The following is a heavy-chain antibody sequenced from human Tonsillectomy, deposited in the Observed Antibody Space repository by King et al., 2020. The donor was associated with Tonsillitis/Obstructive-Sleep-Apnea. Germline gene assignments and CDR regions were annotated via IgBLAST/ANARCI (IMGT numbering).Heavy chain of an antibody. Sequence: VQLVESGGGVVRPGGSLRLSCAAAGFTFDDYCMSWVRQAPGKGLEWVSGINWTGGSTGYADSVNGRFTISRDNAKNSLYLQMNSLRAEDTALYYCAREGAARYFDYWGQGTLVTVSS. V-gene: IGHV3-20*04. CDR1: GFTFDDYC. J-gene: IGHJ4*02. CDR3: AREGAARYFDY. D-gene: IGHD6-6*01. CDR2: INWTGGST.